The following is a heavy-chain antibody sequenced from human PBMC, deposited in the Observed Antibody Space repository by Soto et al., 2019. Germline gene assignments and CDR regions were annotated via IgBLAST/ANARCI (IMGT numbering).Heavy chain of an antibody. CDR3: ARCITIFGVVTPYYFDY. Sequence: SETLSLTSTVSGGSISSYYWSWIRQPPGKGLEWIGYIYYSGSTNYNPSLKSRVTISVDTSKNQFSLKLSSVTAADTAVYYCARCITIFGVVTPYYFDYWGQGTLVTVSS. V-gene: IGHV4-59*01. J-gene: IGHJ4*02. D-gene: IGHD3-3*01. CDR1: GGSISSYY. CDR2: IYYSGST.